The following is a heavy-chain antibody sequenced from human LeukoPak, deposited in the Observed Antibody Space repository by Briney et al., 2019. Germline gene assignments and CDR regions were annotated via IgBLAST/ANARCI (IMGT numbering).Heavy chain of an antibody. J-gene: IGHJ4*02. D-gene: IGHD6-6*01. V-gene: IGHV4-4*09. CDR3: ARLTRLSTSPDRYYFDY. CDR2: FHTSGST. CDR1: GGSISSYY. Sequence: PSETLSLTCIVSGGSISSYYWSWIRQPPGRGLEWIGYFHTSGSTNYSPSLKSRVSISVDTSENHFSLKLSSVTAADTAVYFCARLTRLSTSPDRYYFDYWGQGTLVTVSS.